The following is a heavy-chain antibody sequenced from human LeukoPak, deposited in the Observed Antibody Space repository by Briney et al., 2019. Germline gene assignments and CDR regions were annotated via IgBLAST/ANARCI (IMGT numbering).Heavy chain of an antibody. D-gene: IGHD2-2*01. J-gene: IGHJ5*02. CDR2: IIPILGIA. CDR3: ARDLEAVVVVPAAYTPFDP. CDR1: GGTFSSYT. V-gene: IGHV1-69*04. Sequence: SVKVSCKASGGTFSSYTISWVRQAPGQGLEWMERIIPILGIANYAQKFQGRVTITADKSTSTAYMELSSLRSEDTAVYYCARDLEAVVVVPAAYTPFDPWGQGTLVTVSS.